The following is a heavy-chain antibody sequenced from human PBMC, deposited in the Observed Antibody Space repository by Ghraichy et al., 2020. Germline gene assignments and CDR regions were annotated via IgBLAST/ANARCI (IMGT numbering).Heavy chain of an antibody. D-gene: IGHD1-14*01. Sequence: VSHIDIVASRTYYADSVKGRFSISRDNTANTLYLQLHGLRAEYTAVYYCANSLRKHGEFEFDFWGRGT. CDR3: ANSLRKHGEFEFDF. CDR2: IDIVASRT. V-gene: IGHV3-48*03. J-gene: IGHJ2*01.